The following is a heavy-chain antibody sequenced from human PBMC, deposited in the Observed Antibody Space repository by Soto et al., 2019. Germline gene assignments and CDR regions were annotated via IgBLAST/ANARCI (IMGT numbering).Heavy chain of an antibody. J-gene: IGHJ6*02. D-gene: IGHD3-16*02. CDR3: AKSAEAYRHQYKGMGV. CDR1: APTVSNYG. V-gene: IGHV3-30*18. CDR2: ISYDGSEE. Sequence: PGGSLRLSCVGSAPTVSNYGMHWVRQAPGKGLEWVALISYDGSEEYYADSVKGRFTLSRDNSKNNIYLEMNGLRPEDTAVYYCAKSAEAYRHQYKGMGVWGQGTTVTVSS.